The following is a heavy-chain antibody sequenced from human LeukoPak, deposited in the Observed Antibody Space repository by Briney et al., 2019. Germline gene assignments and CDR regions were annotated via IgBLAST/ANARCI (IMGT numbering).Heavy chain of an antibody. CDR1: GFTFSSYA. V-gene: IGHV3-23*01. D-gene: IGHD1-7*01. Sequence: GGSLRLSCAASGFTFSSYAMSWVRQAPGTGLEWVSVISGSGNSIYYADSVKGRFTISRDNSKSTLYLQMNSLRAEDTAVYYCAKDHRTNLDYWGQGTLVTVSS. CDR3: AKDHRTNLDY. J-gene: IGHJ4*02. CDR2: ISGSGNSI.